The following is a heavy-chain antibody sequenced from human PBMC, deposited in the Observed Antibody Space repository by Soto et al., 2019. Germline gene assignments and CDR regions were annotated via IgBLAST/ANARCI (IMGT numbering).Heavy chain of an antibody. CDR3: ARSIAARPLVDFGMDV. J-gene: IGHJ6*02. Sequence: SETLSLTCTVSGGSISSGGYYWSWTRQHPGKGLEWIGHIYYTGSSYYNPSLKSRLIMSVDTSKNQFSLKLSSVTAADTAVYYCARSIAARPLVDFGMDVWGHGTTVTVSS. D-gene: IGHD6-6*01. V-gene: IGHV4-31*03. CDR2: IYYTGSS. CDR1: GGSISSGGYY.